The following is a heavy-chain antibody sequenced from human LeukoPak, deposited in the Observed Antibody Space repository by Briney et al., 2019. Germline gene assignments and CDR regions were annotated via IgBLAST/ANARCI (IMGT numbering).Heavy chain of an antibody. D-gene: IGHD3-10*01. CDR3: AREVLRGDELVGWFDP. V-gene: IGHV4-30-4*01. CDR2: IHYSGTT. CDR1: GGSISSGDYY. Sequence: PSQTLSLTCTVSGGSISSGDYYWSWIRQPPGKGLEWIGCIHYSGTTYYNPSLESRVTISLDTSKNLFSLKLSSVTAADTAVYYCAREVLRGDELVGWFDPWGQGTLVTVSS. J-gene: IGHJ5*02.